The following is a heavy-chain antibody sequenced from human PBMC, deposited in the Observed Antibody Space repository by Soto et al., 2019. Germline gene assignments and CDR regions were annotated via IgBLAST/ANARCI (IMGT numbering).Heavy chain of an antibody. D-gene: IGHD1-26*01. CDR1: GYTFTGHY. V-gene: IGHV1-2*02. CDR2: IGPESGAT. CDR3: GRGRSGQIVVFY. Sequence: ASGKVSCKASGYTFTGHYIHWVRQAPEQGPEWMGEIGPESGATRYAQKFQGRVTMTRDTSITTVYMELKNLSPDDTAVYYCGRGRSGQIVVFYWGQGTPVTV. J-gene: IGHJ4*02.